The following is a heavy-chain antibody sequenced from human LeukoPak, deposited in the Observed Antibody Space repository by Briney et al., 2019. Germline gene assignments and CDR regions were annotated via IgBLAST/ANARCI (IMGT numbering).Heavy chain of an antibody. CDR2: ISGSGGST. Sequence: SGGSLRLSCAASGFTFSSYAMSWVRQAPGKGLEWVSAISGSGGSTYYADSVKGRFTISRDNSKNTLYLQMNSLRAEDTAVYYCAKHYGGNLPRGYFDYWGQGTLVTVSS. CDR1: GFTFSSYA. V-gene: IGHV3-23*01. J-gene: IGHJ4*02. CDR3: AKHYGGNLPRGYFDY. D-gene: IGHD4-23*01.